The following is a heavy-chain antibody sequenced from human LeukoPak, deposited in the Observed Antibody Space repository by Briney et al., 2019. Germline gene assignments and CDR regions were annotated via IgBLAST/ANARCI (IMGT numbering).Heavy chain of an antibody. V-gene: IGHV3-21*01. Sequence: GGSLRLSCAASGFTFNVFHMNWVRQAPGKGLEWISSITSSGTYITYADSIQGRFTISRDNAKNSLYLQMNSLRVGDTALYYCARASGGWDLDYWGHGTLVTVSS. CDR2: ITSSGTYI. CDR3: ARASGGWDLDY. D-gene: IGHD1-26*01. J-gene: IGHJ4*01. CDR1: GFTFNVFH.